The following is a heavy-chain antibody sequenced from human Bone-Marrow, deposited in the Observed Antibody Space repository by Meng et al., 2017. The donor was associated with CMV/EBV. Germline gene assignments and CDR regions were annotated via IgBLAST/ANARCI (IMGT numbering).Heavy chain of an antibody. CDR2: INPSGGST. J-gene: IGHJ6*02. V-gene: IGHV1-46*01. CDR1: GYTFTRYY. D-gene: IGHD3-9*01. CDR3: ARDVELGDRYYDILTGYYSYYYYGMDV. Sequence: ASVKVSCKESGYTFTRYYMHWVRQAPGQGLEWMGIINPSGGSTSYAQKFQGRVTMTRDTSTSTVYMELSSLRSEDTAVYYCARDVELGDRYYDILTGYYSYYYYGMDVWAQGTTVTFSS.